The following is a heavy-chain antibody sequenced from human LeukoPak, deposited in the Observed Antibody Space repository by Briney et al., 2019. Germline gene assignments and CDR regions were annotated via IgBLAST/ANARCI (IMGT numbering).Heavy chain of an antibody. CDR1: GFTFSSYS. Sequence: GGSLRLSCAASGFTFSSYSMNWVRQAPGKGLEWVSSISSSSSYIYYADSVKGRFTISRDNAKNSLYLQMNSLRAEDTAVYYCARAARVGATMRAFDIWGQGTMVTVSS. V-gene: IGHV3-21*01. CDR3: ARAARVGATMRAFDI. D-gene: IGHD1-26*01. CDR2: ISSSSSYI. J-gene: IGHJ3*02.